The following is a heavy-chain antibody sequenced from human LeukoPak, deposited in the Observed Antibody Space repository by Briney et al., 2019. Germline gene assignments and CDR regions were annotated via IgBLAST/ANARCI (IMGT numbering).Heavy chain of an antibody. CDR1: GYTFTGYY. D-gene: IGHD3-3*01. CDR2: INPNSGGT. CDR3: ARGPGKYDFWSGRHLYYYMDV. J-gene: IGHJ6*03. Sequence: GASVKVSCKASGYTFTGYYMHWVRQAPGQGLEWMGWINPNSGGTNYAQKFQGRVTMTRDTSISTAYMELSRLRSDDTAVYYCARGPGKYDFWSGRHLYYYMDVWGKGTTVTVSS. V-gene: IGHV1-2*02.